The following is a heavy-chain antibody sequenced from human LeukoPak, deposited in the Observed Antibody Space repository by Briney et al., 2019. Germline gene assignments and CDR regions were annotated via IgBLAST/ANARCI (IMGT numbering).Heavy chain of an antibody. D-gene: IGHD1-7*01. J-gene: IGHJ4*02. V-gene: IGHV3-23*01. CDR2: ISPNGVIT. CDR3: ARKGLGGELGGFDS. CDR1: GFTFSSHG. Sequence: GGSLRLSCAASGFTFSSHGMNWVRQAPGKGLEWVSGISPNGVITYYADSVKGRFTISRDNAKNSLYLQMNSLRVEDTALYHCARKGLGGELGGFDSWGQGTLVTVSS.